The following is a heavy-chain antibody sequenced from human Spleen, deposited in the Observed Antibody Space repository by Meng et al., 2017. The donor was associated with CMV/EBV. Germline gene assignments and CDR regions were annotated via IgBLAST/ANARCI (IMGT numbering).Heavy chain of an antibody. CDR2: INTDSDNT. V-gene: IGHV1-18*01. CDR1: GYTVSDYG. J-gene: IGHJ4*02. CDR3: ARDRDWGQIDY. Sequence: SCKASGYTVSDYGISWVRQAPGQGLEWMAWINTDSDNTDYAQTLQGRVTVTTDTSTSTTYMELRNLRSDDTAVYYCARDRDWGQIDYWGQGTLVTVSS. D-gene: IGHD3/OR15-3a*01.